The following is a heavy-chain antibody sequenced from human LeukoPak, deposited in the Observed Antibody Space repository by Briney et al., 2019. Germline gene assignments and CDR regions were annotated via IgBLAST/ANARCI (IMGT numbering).Heavy chain of an antibody. CDR3: ARRQDTAMVAFDY. J-gene: IGHJ4*02. D-gene: IGHD5-18*01. CDR1: GGSISSSSYY. Sequence: NSSETLSLTCTVSGGSISSSSYYWGWIRQPPGKGLEWIGSIYYSGSTYYNPSLKSRVTISVDTSKNQFSLKLSSVTAAGTAVYYCARRQDTAMVAFDYWGQGTLVTVSS. CDR2: IYYSGST. V-gene: IGHV4-39*01.